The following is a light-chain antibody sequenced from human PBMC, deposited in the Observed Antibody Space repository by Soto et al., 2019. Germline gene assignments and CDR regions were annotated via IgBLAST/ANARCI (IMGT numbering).Light chain of an antibody. J-gene: IGKJ4*01. CDR2: DAS. CDR1: QSVSSY. CDR3: QQRRNWSPLT. V-gene: IGKV3-11*01. Sequence: EIVLTQSPATLSLSPGERATLSCRASQSVSSYVAWYQQKPGQAPRLLIYDASNRATGIPARFSGSGSGTDFTLTISSLEPEDFAVYYCQQRRNWSPLTFGGGTKVEIK.